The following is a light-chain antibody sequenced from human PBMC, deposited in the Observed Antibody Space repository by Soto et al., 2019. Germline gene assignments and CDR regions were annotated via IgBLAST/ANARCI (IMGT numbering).Light chain of an antibody. Sequence: EIVMTQSPATLSVSPGERATLSCRASQGVRSNLAWYQQKPGQPPRLVISGASTRAPGIPVRFSGSGSETEFTLTIRSLQSEDSALYYCHQYNNWPRTFGQGTKVDIK. J-gene: IGKJ1*01. V-gene: IGKV3-15*01. CDR3: HQYNNWPRT. CDR1: QGVRSN. CDR2: GAS.